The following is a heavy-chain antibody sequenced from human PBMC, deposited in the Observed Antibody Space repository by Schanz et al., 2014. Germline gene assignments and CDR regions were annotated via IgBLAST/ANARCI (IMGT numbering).Heavy chain of an antibody. J-gene: IGHJ4*02. D-gene: IGHD2-2*01. CDR1: GFTFSTYW. Sequence: EVQLVESGGGLVQPGGSLRLSCAASGFTFSTYWMSWVRQAPGKGLEWVANIKQDESERYYVDSVKGRFTISRDNAKNSMYLQMNSLRAEDPAVYYCERFQSPHQPFDYWGQGTRVTVSS. CDR3: ERFQSPHQPFDY. CDR2: IKQDESER. V-gene: IGHV3-7*01.